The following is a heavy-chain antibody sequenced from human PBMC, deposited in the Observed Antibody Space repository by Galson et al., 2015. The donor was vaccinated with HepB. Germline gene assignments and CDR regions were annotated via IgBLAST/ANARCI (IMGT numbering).Heavy chain of an antibody. D-gene: IGHD1-26*01. CDR3: ARGAGELGYYYYYYGMDV. J-gene: IGHJ6*02. V-gene: IGHV1-46*01. CDR1: GYTFTSYY. CDR2: INPSGGST. Sequence: SVKVSCKASGYTFTSYYMHWVRQAPGQGLEWMGIINPSGGSTSYAQKFQGRVTMTRDTSTSTVYMELSSLRSEDTAVYYCARGAGELGYYYYYYGMDVWGQGTTVTVSS.